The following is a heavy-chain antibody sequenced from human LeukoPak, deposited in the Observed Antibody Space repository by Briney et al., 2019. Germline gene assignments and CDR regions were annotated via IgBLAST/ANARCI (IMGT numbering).Heavy chain of an antibody. D-gene: IGHD1-14*01. J-gene: IGHJ2*01. V-gene: IGHV3-49*03. CDR3: TRPGSSLNYWYFDL. CDR2: IRSKAYGGTT. Sequence: GGSLTLSCTASGFTFGDYTMSWFRQAPGKGLEWVGFIRSKAYGGTTEYAASVKGRFTISRDDSKSIAYLQMNSLKTEDTAVYYCTRPGSSLNYWYFDLWGRGTLVTVSS. CDR1: GFTFGDYT.